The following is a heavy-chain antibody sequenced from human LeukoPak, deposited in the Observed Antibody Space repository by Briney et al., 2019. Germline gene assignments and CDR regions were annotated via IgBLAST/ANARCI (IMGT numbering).Heavy chain of an antibody. CDR1: GYTFTSYG. CDR3: ARDLRGIVGAKGSSFDY. J-gene: IGHJ4*02. V-gene: IGHV1-18*01. CDR2: ISAYNGNT. D-gene: IGHD1-26*01. Sequence: GASVKVSCKASGYTFTSYGISWVRQAPGQGLEWMGWISAYNGNTNYAQKLQGRVTMTTDTSTSTAYMELRSLRSDDTAVYYYARDLRGIVGAKGSSFDYWGQGTLVTVSS.